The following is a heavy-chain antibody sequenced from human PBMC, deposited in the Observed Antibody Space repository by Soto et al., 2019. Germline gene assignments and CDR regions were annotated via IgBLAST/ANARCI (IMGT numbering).Heavy chain of an antibody. CDR1: GFTFSSYW. D-gene: IGHD3-22*01. CDR2: IKQDGSEK. J-gene: IGHJ4*02. V-gene: IGHV3-7*01. Sequence: PGGSLRLSCAASGFTFSSYWMSWVRQAPGKGLEWVANIKQDGSEKYYVDSVKGRFTISRDNAKNSLYLQMNSLRAEDTAVYYCARDAHYYDSSGYYYVVGVFDYWGQGTLVTVSS. CDR3: ARDAHYYDSSGYYYVVGVFDY.